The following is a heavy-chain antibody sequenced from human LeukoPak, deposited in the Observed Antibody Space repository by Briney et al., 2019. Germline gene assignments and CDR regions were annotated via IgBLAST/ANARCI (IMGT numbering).Heavy chain of an antibody. V-gene: IGHV3-21*01. D-gene: IGHD3-3*01. J-gene: IGHJ5*02. Sequence: GGSLRLSCAASGFTFSSYAMMWVRQAPGKGLEWVSSIYDTSSFIYYADSLKGRFTVSRDNAKTSLYLQMNSLRAEDTAVYYCARDFCDHWGQGTLVTVSS. CDR1: GFTFSSYA. CDR2: IYDTSSFI. CDR3: ARDFCDH.